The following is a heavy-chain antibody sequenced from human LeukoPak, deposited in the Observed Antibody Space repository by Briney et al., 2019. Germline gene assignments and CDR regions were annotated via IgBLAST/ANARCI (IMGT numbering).Heavy chain of an antibody. J-gene: IGHJ4*02. CDR2: IYYSGST. Sequence: SETLSLTCTVSGGSISSSSYYWGWIRQPPGKGLEWSGSIYYSGSTYYNPSLKSRVTISVDTSKNQFSLKLSSVTAADTAVYYCARAGNTIFGVVISYFDYWGQGTLVTVSS. V-gene: IGHV4-39*01. CDR1: GGSISSSSYY. CDR3: ARAGNTIFGVVISYFDY. D-gene: IGHD3-3*01.